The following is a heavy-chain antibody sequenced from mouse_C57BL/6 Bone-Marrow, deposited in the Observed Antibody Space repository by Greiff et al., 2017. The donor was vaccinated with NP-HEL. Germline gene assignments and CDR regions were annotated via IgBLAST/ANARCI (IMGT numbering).Heavy chain of an antibody. CDR2: IHPNSGST. Sequence: VQLQQPGAELVKPGASVKLSCKASGYTFTSYWMHWVKQRPGQGLEWIGMIHPNSGSTNYNEKFKSKATLTVDKSSSTAYMQLSSRTSEDSAVYYCARLASKYAMDYWGQGTSVTVSS. CDR1: GYTFTSYW. D-gene: IGHD2-5*01. J-gene: IGHJ4*01. CDR3: ARLASKYAMDY. V-gene: IGHV1-64*01.